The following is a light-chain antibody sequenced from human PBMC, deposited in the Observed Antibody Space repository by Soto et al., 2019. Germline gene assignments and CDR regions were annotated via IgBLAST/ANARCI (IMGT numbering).Light chain of an antibody. J-gene: IGKJ1*01. CDR2: AAS. V-gene: IGKV1-39*01. CDR3: QQSYNYPWT. Sequence: DIQMTQPPSALSASVGDRVTITCRASQSISTYLNWYQQKPGKAPTLLIYAASSLQSGVPSRFRGYGSGTDFTLTISSLQPEDFATYSCQQSYNYPWTFGQGTKVDIK. CDR1: QSISTY.